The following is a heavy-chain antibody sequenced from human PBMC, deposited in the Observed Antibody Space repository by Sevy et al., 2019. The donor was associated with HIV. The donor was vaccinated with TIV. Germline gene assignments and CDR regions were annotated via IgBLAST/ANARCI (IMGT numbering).Heavy chain of an antibody. Sequence: GGSLRLSCAASGFTFSNARMSWVRQAPGKGLEWVGRIKSKNAGGTTDYAAPVKGGLTISRDDPKNTLYLQMNSLQTEDTAVYYCTTDSSYGYAAIDYWGQGTLVTVSS. CDR3: TTDSSYGYAAIDY. CDR2: IKSKNAGGTT. J-gene: IGHJ4*02. CDR1: GFTFSNAR. D-gene: IGHD5-18*01. V-gene: IGHV3-15*01.